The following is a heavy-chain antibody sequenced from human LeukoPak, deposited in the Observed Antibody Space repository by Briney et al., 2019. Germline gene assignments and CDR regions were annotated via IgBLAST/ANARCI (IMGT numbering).Heavy chain of an antibody. CDR3: ARRDGCSGYDPPYYFDY. V-gene: IGHV1-69*13. J-gene: IGHJ4*02. D-gene: IGHD5-12*01. CDR2: IIPIFGTA. Sequence: GASVKVSCKASGGTFSSYAISWVRQAPGQGLEWMGGIIPIFGTANYAQKFQGRVTITADESTSTAYMELSSLRSEDTAVYYCARRDGCSGYDPPYYFDYWGQGTLVTVSS. CDR1: GGTFSSYA.